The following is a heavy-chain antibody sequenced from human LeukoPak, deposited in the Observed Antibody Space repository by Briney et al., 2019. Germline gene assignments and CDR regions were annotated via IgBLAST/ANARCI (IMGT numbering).Heavy chain of an antibody. CDR2: NYNSESN. CDR1: GGSNSHCNW. J-gene: IGHJ5*02. CDR3: ARLYYASGRVFEL. D-gene: IGHD3-10*01. V-gene: IGHV4-4*02. Sequence: SETLSLTCTVSGGSNSHCNWWSWVRQPPGNGPEWVGVNYNSESNNYNPYLKSRVTMSVDKSKNQFALKLSSVTAADTAVYYCARLYYASGRVFELWGQGTLVTVSS.